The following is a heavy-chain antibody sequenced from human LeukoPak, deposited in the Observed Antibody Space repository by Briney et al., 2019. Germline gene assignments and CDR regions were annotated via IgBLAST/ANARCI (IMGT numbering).Heavy chain of an antibody. V-gene: IGHV3-33*01. D-gene: IGHD2-2*01. CDR3: ARGVTRYCSSTSCYYFDY. CDR2: IWYDGSNK. J-gene: IGHJ4*02. Sequence: GRSLRLSCAASGFTFSSYGMHWVRQAPGKGLEWVAVIWYDGSNKYYADSVKGRFTISRDNSKNTLYLQMNSLRAEDTAVYYCARGVTRYCSSTSCYYFDYWGQGVMVTVSS. CDR1: GFTFSSYG.